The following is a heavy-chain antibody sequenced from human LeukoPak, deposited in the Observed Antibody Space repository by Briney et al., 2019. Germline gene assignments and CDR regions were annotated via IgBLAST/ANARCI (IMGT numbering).Heavy chain of an antibody. J-gene: IGHJ4*02. Sequence: SETLSLTCTVSGGSISSYYWSWIRQPPGKGLEYIGYIYYSGSTNYNPSLKSRVTISVDTSKNQFSLKLSSVTAADTAVYYCARDRGGGSYGFDYWGQGTLVTVSS. CDR1: GGSISSYY. V-gene: IGHV4-59*01. D-gene: IGHD1-26*01. CDR2: IYYSGST. CDR3: ARDRGGGSYGFDY.